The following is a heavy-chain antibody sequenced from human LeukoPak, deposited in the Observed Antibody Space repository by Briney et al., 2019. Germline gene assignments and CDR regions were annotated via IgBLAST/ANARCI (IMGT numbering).Heavy chain of an antibody. V-gene: IGHV3-23*01. Sequence: GGSLRLSCAASGFPFKNYGMRWLRQAPGKGLEWVSGIIGTGDRTFYADPVKGRFNISRDNSRNTLYLHINTLRVDDTAVYYCASLYNDYGDYWGQGALVTVSS. CDR1: GFPFKNYG. CDR2: IIGTGDRT. J-gene: IGHJ4*02. CDR3: ASLYNDYGDY. D-gene: IGHD5-24*01.